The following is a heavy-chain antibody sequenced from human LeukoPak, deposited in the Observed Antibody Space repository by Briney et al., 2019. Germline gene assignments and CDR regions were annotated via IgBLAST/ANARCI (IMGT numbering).Heavy chain of an antibody. J-gene: IGHJ4*02. Sequence: SETLSLTCAVSGDSISNFYWSWIRQPAGKGLEWIGRIYTSGSTNYNPSLKSRVTMSVDTSKNQFSLKLSSVTAPDTAVYYCARGRVDTAMVFPYYFDYWGQGTLVTVSS. D-gene: IGHD5-18*01. CDR3: ARGRVDTAMVFPYYFDY. V-gene: IGHV4-4*07. CDR2: IYTSGST. CDR1: GDSISNFY.